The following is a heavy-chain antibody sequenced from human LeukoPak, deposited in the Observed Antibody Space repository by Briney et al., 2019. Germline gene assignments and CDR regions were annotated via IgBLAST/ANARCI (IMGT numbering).Heavy chain of an antibody. D-gene: IGHD3-22*01. CDR1: GYSISSGYY. CDR3: ARQVTMTGTGIAFDI. Sequence: SETLSLTCTVSGYSISSGYYWGWIRQPPGKGLEWIGSIYHSGSTYYNPSLKSRVTISVDTSKNQFSLKLSSVTAADTAVYYCARQVTMTGTGIAFDIWGQGTMVTVSS. CDR2: IYHSGST. V-gene: IGHV4-38-2*02. J-gene: IGHJ3*02.